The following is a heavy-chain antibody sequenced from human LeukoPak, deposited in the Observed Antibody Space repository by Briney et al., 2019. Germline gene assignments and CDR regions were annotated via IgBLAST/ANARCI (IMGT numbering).Heavy chain of an antibody. J-gene: IGHJ4*02. CDR1: GGTFSSYA. D-gene: IGHD1-1*01. CDR3: ARSTAQLFDY. Sequence: ASVKVSCKASGGTFSSYAISWVRQAPGQGLEWMGRIIPIFGIANYAQKFQGRVTITADESTSTAYMELSSLRSEDTAVYYCARSTAQLFDYWGQGTLVTVSS. V-gene: IGHV1-69*15. CDR2: IIPIFGIA.